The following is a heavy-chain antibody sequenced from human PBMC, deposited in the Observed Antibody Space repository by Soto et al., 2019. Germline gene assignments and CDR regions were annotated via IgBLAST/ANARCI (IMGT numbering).Heavy chain of an antibody. V-gene: IGHV4-59*08. J-gene: IGHJ2*01. Sequence: QVQLQESGPGLVKPSETLSLTCTVSGGSISSYYWSWIRQPPGKGLEWIGYIYYSGSTNYNPSLKRRVNISVDTSKNQFSLTLSSVTAADTAVYYCARFNWYFDLWGRGTLVTVSS. CDR3: ARFNWYFDL. CDR2: IYYSGST. CDR1: GGSISSYY.